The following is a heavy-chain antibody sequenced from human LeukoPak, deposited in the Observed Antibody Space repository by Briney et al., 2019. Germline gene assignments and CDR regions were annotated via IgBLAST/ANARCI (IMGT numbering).Heavy chain of an antibody. CDR2: VKQDGSEK. CDR1: GFTFSTYW. CDR3: ASSKWELLEYFDY. J-gene: IGHJ4*02. Sequence: GGSLRLSCAAFGFTFSTYWMTWVRQAPGKGLEWVANVKQDGSEKYYVDSVEGRFTISRDNAKNSLYLQMNSLRAEDTAVYYCASSKWELLEYFDYWGQGTLVTVSS. D-gene: IGHD1-26*01. V-gene: IGHV3-7*01.